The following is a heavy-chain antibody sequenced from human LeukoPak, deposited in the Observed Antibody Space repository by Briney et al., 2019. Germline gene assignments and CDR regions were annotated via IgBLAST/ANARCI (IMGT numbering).Heavy chain of an antibody. CDR2: INPSGGST. Sequence: ASVKVSCKASGYTFTSYYMHWVRQAPGQGLEWMGIINPSGGSTSYAQKFQGRVTMTRDTSTSTVYMELSSLRSEDTAVYYCARDVREYYGSGSYYYYGMDVWGKGTTVTVSS. J-gene: IGHJ6*04. CDR1: GYTFTSYY. CDR3: ARDVREYYGSGSYYYYGMDV. V-gene: IGHV1-46*01. D-gene: IGHD3-10*01.